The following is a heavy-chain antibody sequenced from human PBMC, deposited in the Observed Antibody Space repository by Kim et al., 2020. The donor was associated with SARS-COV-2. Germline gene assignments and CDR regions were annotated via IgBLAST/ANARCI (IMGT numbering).Heavy chain of an antibody. CDR2: ISSSSSTI. D-gene: IGHD2-21*01. CDR3: APGLDSYGPP. J-gene: IGHJ5*02. CDR1: GFTFSSYS. Sequence: GGSLRLSCAASGFTFSSYSMNWVRQAPGKGLEWVSYISSSSSTIYYADSVKGRFTISRDNAKNSLYLQMNSLRAEDTAVYYCAPGLDSYGPPWGQGTLVTVSS. V-gene: IGHV3-48*04.